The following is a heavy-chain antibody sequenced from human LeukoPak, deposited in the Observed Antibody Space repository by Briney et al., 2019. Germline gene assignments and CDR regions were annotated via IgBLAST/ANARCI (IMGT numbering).Heavy chain of an antibody. CDR1: GFTFSSYS. CDR2: ISSSSSTI. CDR3: ARDLARIVGATRVY. J-gene: IGHJ4*02. V-gene: IGHV3-48*01. Sequence: PGGSRRLSCAASGFTFSSYSRNWVRQAPGKGLEWVSYISSSSSTIYYADSVKGRFTISRDNAKNSLYLQMNSLRAEDTAVYYCARDLARIVGATRVYWGRGTLVTVSS. D-gene: IGHD1-26*01.